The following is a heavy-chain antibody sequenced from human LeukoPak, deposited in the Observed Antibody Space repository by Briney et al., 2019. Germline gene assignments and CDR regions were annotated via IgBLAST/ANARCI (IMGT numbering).Heavy chain of an antibody. J-gene: IGHJ5*02. CDR1: GGSISSTSYY. CDR3: ARDLRDYSSWFDP. Sequence: SETLSLTCTVSGGSISSTSYYWGWIRQPPGKGLEWIGSIYYSGSTYYNPSLKSRVTISLDTSRNQFSLKLSSVTAAETAVYYCARDLRDYSSWFDPWGQGTLVTVSS. D-gene: IGHD4-11*01. CDR2: IYYSGST. V-gene: IGHV4-39*07.